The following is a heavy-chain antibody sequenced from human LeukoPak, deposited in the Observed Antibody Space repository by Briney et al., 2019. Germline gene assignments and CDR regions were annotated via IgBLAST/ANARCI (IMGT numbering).Heavy chain of an antibody. CDR2: IYYSGST. V-gene: IGHV4-61*05. CDR3: ARAPIVGATTVDY. Sequence: SETLSLTCTVSGGSISSSSYYWGWIRQPPGKGLEWIGYIYYSGSTNYNPSLKSRVTISVDTSKNQFSLKLSSVTAADTAVYYCARAPIVGATTVDYWGQGTLVTVSS. CDR1: GGSISSSSYY. J-gene: IGHJ4*02. D-gene: IGHD1-26*01.